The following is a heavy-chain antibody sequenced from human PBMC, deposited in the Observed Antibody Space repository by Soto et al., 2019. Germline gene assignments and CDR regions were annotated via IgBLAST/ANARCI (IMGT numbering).Heavy chain of an antibody. CDR2: IGVGGGDR. Sequence: EVQLLESGGGLVQPGGSLRLSCAASGFTFSSYAMSWVRQAPGKGLEWVSIIGVGGGDRYYPESVKGRFTISSDKSRDRLYLEMNSLRVEDTALYYCARVRFGLLVWGQGTLVTVSS. CDR1: GFTFSSYA. J-gene: IGHJ4*02. D-gene: IGHD3-10*01. V-gene: IGHV3-23*01. CDR3: ARVRFGLLV.